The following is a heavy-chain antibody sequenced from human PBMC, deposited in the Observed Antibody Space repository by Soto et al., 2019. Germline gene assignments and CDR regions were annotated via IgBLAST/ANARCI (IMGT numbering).Heavy chain of an antibody. J-gene: IGHJ4*02. CDR2: ITNSGRTT. V-gene: IGHV3-23*01. CDR3: AKDQMPTFDY. CDR1: GFTFSSYA. Sequence: GGSLRLSCAASGFTFSSYAMSWVRQTPGKGLEWVSAITNSGRTTYYADSVKGRFTISRDHSKNSLYLQMSSLRPEDTAVYYCAKDQMPTFDYWGPGTLVTVSS. D-gene: IGHD2-2*01.